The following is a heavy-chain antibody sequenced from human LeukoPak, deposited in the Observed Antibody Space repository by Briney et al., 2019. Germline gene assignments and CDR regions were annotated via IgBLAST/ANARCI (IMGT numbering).Heavy chain of an antibody. J-gene: IGHJ4*02. D-gene: IGHD2-15*01. V-gene: IGHV4-61*01. CDR3: ARDDGGGWTGFDY. CDR1: GGSVSSGSYY. Sequence: SETLSLTCTVSGGSVSSGSYYWNWIRQPPGKGLEWIGYIYDSGSTNYNPSLKSRVTISVDTYKNQFSLKVNSVTAADTAVYYCARDDGGGWTGFDYWGQGALVTVSS. CDR2: IYDSGST.